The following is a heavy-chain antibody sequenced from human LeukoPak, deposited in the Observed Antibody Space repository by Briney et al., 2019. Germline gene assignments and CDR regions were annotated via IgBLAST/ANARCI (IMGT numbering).Heavy chain of an antibody. Sequence: ASVKVSCKASGGTFSSYAISWVRQAPGQGLEWMAWINTNTGNPTYAQGFTGRFVFSLDTSVSTAYLQISSLKAEDTAVYYCARVRLEQWLVGLWYFDLWGRGTLVTVSS. V-gene: IGHV7-4-1*02. CDR2: INTNTGNP. CDR3: ARVRLEQWLVGLWYFDL. D-gene: IGHD6-19*01. CDR1: GGTFSSYA. J-gene: IGHJ2*01.